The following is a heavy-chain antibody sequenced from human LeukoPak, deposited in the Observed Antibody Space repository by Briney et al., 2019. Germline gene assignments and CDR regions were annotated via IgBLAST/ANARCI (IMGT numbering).Heavy chain of an antibody. Sequence: GGSLRLSCAASGFTFSSYSMNWVRQAPGKGLEWVSSISSSSSYIYYADSVKGRFTISRDNAKNSLYLQMNSLRAEDTAVYYCARVGDSGYDPRVGWFDPWGQGTLVTVSS. J-gene: IGHJ5*02. CDR2: ISSSSSYI. V-gene: IGHV3-21*01. CDR1: GFTFSSYS. D-gene: IGHD5-12*01. CDR3: ARVGDSGYDPRVGWFDP.